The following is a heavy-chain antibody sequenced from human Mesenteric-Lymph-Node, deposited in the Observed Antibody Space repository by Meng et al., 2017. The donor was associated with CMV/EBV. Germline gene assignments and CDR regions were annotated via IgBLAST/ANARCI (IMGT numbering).Heavy chain of an antibody. V-gene: IGHV4-39*07. Sequence: GSLRLSCTVSGGSISSSSYYWGWIRQPPGKGLEWIGSIYYSGSTYYNPSLKSRVTISVDTSKNQFSLKLSSVTAADTAVYYCARVLNPYYFDYWGQGTLVTVSS. CDR1: GGSISSSSYY. CDR3: ARVLNPYYFDY. CDR2: IYYSGST. J-gene: IGHJ4*02.